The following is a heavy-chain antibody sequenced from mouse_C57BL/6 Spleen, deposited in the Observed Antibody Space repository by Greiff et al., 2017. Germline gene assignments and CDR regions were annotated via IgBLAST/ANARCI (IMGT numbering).Heavy chain of an antibody. J-gene: IGHJ2*01. Sequence: QVQLQQPGAELVKPGASVKMSCKASGYTFTSYWITWVKQRPGQGLEWIGDIYPGSGSTNYNEKFKSKATLTVDTSSSTAYMQLSSLTSEDSAVYYCARGAYYYGSSPLYYFDYWGQGTTLTASS. CDR2: IYPGSGST. V-gene: IGHV1-55*01. CDR3: ARGAYYYGSSPLYYFDY. D-gene: IGHD1-1*01. CDR1: GYTFTSYW.